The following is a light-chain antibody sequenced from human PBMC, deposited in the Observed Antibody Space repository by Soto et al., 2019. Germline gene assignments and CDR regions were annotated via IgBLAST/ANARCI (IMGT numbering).Light chain of an antibody. CDR3: QQYDASPYT. V-gene: IGKV3-20*01. J-gene: IGKJ2*01. CDR2: GAS. Sequence: DIVLTQSPGTLYLSPGERATLSCRASQSISSNYLAWYQQKPGQAPRLLIYGASSRATGIPDRFSGSGSGTDFTLTISRLEPEDSAVFYCQQYDASPYTFGQGTKLEIK. CDR1: QSISSNY.